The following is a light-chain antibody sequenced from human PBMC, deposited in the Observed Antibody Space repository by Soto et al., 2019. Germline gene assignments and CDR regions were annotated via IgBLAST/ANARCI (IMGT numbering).Light chain of an antibody. J-gene: IGKJ4*01. CDR3: QQLHVYPST. Sequence: IQLTQSPSSLSASVGDRVTITCRASQDINSYLAWYQQKPGKAPNLLIYAGTSLQSGVPSRFRGSGSGTEVTLTISSLQPEDFATYYCQQLHVYPSTFGGGTKVE. CDR1: QDINSY. CDR2: AGT. V-gene: IGKV1-9*01.